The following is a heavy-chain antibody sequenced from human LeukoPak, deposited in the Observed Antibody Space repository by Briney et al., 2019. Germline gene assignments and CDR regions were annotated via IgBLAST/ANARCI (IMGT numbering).Heavy chain of an antibody. Sequence: GSLRLSCAASAFTFSSYGMHWVRQAPGKGLEWVAFIRYDGSIKYYADSVKGRFTISRDNSQNTLYLQMNSLRAEDTALYYCAKDCRTVWCYFDYWGQGTLVTVSS. J-gene: IGHJ4*02. CDR3: AKDCRTVWCYFDY. V-gene: IGHV3-30*02. D-gene: IGHD2-15*01. CDR2: IRYDGSIK. CDR1: AFTFSSYG.